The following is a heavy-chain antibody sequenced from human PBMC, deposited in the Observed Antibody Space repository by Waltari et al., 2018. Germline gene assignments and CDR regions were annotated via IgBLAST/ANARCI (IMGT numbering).Heavy chain of an antibody. CDR1: GFPFSSYN. V-gene: IGHV3-21*01. D-gene: IGHD3-16*01. Sequence: EVQLVESGGGLVKPGGSLRLSCSASGFPFSSYNMNWVRQAPGKGLEWVSFIRSSSKYIFDADSVKGRFTISRDNAKNSLWLQMNSLRVEDTAVYYCARGGWASNTFDIWGQGTMVTVSS. CDR2: IRSSSKYI. CDR3: ARGGWASNTFDI. J-gene: IGHJ3*02.